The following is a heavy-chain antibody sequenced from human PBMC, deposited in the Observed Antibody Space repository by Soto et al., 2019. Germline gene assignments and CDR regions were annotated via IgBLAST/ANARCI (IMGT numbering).Heavy chain of an antibody. Sequence: TLSLTCSVSGGSISRGAYSWSWIRQPPGKGLEWIGYIYHTGSTFYNPSLNERVTISVDRSKNQLSLNVTPVAAAGTAVYYCARHQLGDRPHCFDYWGQGSLVTVSS. D-gene: IGHD3-16*01. CDR3: ARHQLGDRPHCFDY. CDR2: IYHTGST. V-gene: IGHV4-30-2*01. J-gene: IGHJ4*02. CDR1: GGSISRGAYS.